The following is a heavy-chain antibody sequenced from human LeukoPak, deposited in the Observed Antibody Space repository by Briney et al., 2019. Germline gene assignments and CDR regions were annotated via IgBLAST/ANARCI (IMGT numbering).Heavy chain of an antibody. V-gene: IGHV3-48*03. CDR3: ARDLQFYYDSSGYYYPSHYFDY. D-gene: IGHD3-22*01. Sequence: QSGGSLRLSCEDSGFTFSSNDMNWVRQAPGKGLEWVSYISNSGSTRYYADSVKGRFTISRDNAKNSLYLQMNSLRAEDTAVYYCARDLQFYYDSSGYYYPSHYFDYWGQGTLVTVSS. CDR2: ISNSGSTR. CDR1: GFTFSSND. J-gene: IGHJ4*02.